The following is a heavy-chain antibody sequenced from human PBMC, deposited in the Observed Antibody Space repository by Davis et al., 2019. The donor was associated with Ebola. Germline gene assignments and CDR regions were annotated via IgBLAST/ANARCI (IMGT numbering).Heavy chain of an antibody. J-gene: IGHJ4*02. CDR3: VGEDYNDGTCCSFDY. V-gene: IGHV1-58*01. CDR2: VIVASGDT. Sequence: SVTVSCKTSGFRFLNSAVQWVRQAPGERLEWMGWVIVASGDTKYAQNLQGRLTIYTDTSTGTVYMELNSLTTEDTAIYYCVGEDYNDGTCCSFDYWGQGTLVTVSS. D-gene: IGHD2-15*01. CDR1: GFRFLNSA.